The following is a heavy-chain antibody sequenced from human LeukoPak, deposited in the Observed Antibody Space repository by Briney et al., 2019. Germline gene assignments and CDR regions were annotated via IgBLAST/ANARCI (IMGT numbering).Heavy chain of an antibody. CDR2: INHSGST. Sequence: PSETLSLTYAVYGGSFSGYYWSWIRQPPGKGLEWIGEINHSGSTNYNPSLKSRVTISVDTSKNQFSLKLSSVTAADTAVYYCARGAVVTAIGARTGIDYWGQGTLVTVSS. V-gene: IGHV4-34*01. CDR3: ARGAVVTAIGARTGIDY. CDR1: GGSFSGYY. D-gene: IGHD2-21*02. J-gene: IGHJ4*02.